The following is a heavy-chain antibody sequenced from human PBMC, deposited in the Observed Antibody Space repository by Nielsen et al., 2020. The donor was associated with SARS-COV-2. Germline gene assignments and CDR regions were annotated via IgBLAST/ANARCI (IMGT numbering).Heavy chain of an antibody. Sequence: WVRQAPGQGLEWMGWMNPNSGNTGYAQKFQGRVTMTRNTSISTAYMELSSLRSEDTAVYYCARMGLGADYDFWGGYYDGMDVWGQGTTVTVSS. V-gene: IGHV1-8*01. CDR3: ARMGLGADYDFWGGYYDGMDV. CDR2: MNPNSGNT. J-gene: IGHJ6*02. D-gene: IGHD3-3*01.